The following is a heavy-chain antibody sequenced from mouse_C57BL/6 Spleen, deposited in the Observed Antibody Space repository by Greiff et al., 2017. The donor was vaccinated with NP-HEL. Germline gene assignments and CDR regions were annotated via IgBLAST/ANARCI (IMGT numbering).Heavy chain of an antibody. V-gene: IGHV1-61*01. CDR1: GYTFTSYW. D-gene: IGHD3-2*02. Sequence: QVQLQQPGAELVRPGSSVKLSCKASGYTFTSYWMDWVKQRPGQGLEWIGNIYPSDSETHYNQKFKDKATLTVDKSSSTAYMQLSSLTSEDSAVYYCARYGISGYNYWGQGTTLTVSS. J-gene: IGHJ2*01. CDR2: IYPSDSET. CDR3: ARYGISGYNY.